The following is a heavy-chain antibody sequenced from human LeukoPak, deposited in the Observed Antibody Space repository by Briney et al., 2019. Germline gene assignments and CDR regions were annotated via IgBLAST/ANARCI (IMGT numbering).Heavy chain of an antibody. CDR2: IYCSGST. D-gene: IGHD4-11*01. CDR3: ARLLTSWFDP. J-gene: IGHJ5*02. CDR1: GGSISSYY. Sequence: SETLSLTCTVSGGSISSYYWSWIRQPPGKGLEWIGYIYCSGSTNYNPSLKSRVTISVDTSKNQFSLKLSSVTAADTAVYYCARLLTSWFDPWGQGTLVTVSS. V-gene: IGHV4-59*08.